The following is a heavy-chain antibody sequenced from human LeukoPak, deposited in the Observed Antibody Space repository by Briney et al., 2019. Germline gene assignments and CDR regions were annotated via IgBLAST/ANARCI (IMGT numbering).Heavy chain of an antibody. Sequence: VGSLRLSRAASVFTLSTYWMSWVRQAPGKELEGVGNINQDGSVKHYVDSVRGRFTITRDNARNSVYIQMSALRVEDTAGYYCTRYFVLWGQGSLVTASS. CDR2: INQDGSVK. J-gene: IGHJ4*02. V-gene: IGHV3-7*01. CDR1: VFTLSTYW. CDR3: TRYFVL. D-gene: IGHD3-9*01.